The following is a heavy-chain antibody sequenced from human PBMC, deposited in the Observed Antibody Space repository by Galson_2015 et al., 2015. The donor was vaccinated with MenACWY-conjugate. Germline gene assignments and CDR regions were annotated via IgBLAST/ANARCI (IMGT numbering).Heavy chain of an antibody. D-gene: IGHD2-21*02. CDR2: INSDGSST. CDR3: AREGHIIVVTASYWYFDR. J-gene: IGHJ2*01. V-gene: IGHV3-74*01. Sequence: SLRLSCAASGFTFSSYWMNWVRQAPGKGLEWVSCINSDGSSTSYADSVKGRFTISRDNAKNTLYLQMNSLRAEDTAVYYCAREGHIIVVTASYWYFDRWGRGTPVTVSS. CDR1: GFTFSSYW.